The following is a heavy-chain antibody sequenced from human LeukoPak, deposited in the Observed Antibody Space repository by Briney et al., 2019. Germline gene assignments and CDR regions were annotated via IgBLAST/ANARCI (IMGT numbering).Heavy chain of an antibody. Sequence: GASVKVSCKASGGTFSSYAISWVRQAPGQGLEWMGGIIPIFGTANYAQKFQGRVTITTDESTSTAYMELSSLRAEDTAVYYCARVFRSSTRRYYYYYMDVWGKGTTVTVSS. V-gene: IGHV1-69*05. CDR1: GGTFSSYA. D-gene: IGHD6-6*01. CDR3: ARVFRSSTRRYYYYYMDV. J-gene: IGHJ6*03. CDR2: IIPIFGTA.